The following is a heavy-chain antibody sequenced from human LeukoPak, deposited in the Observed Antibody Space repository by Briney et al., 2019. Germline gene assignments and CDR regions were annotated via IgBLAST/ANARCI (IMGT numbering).Heavy chain of an antibody. J-gene: IGHJ4*02. CDR3: AKDHSYYYDSSEYFDS. Sequence: PGRSLRLSCAASGFTFDHYAMHWVRQAPGKGLEWVSGISWNSGSMGYADSVKGRFTISRDNAKNSMYLQMNSLRAEDTALYYCAKDHSYYYDSSEYFDSWSQGTLVTVSS. D-gene: IGHD3-22*01. CDR1: GFTFDHYA. V-gene: IGHV3-9*01. CDR2: ISWNSGSM.